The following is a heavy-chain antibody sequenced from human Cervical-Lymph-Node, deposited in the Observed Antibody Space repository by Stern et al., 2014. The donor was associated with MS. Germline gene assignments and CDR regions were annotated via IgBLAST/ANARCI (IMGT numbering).Heavy chain of an antibody. CDR1: GFTFSSSP. D-gene: IGHD5-18*01. V-gene: IGHV3-30*04. Sequence: VQLEESGGGVVQPGRSLRLSCAASGFTFSSSPIHWVRQAPGTGLEWVALISYAVTIRYYAAFVKGRFTISRDHSKNTMYLQMNSLGDDDTAVYYCVRGGGYGYGSRFDLWGQGTLVIVSS. CDR3: VRGGGYGYGSRFDL. J-gene: IGHJ4*02. CDR2: ISYAVTIR.